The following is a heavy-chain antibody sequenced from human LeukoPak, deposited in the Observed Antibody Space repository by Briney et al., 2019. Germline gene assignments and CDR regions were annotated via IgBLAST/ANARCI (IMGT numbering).Heavy chain of an antibody. V-gene: IGHV3-7*04. D-gene: IGHD5-24*01. CDR1: GFPFSSYW. J-gene: IGHJ4*02. CDR3: TRVGYIDEGIDY. CDR2: IKQDGSKK. Sequence: GGSLRLSCVASGFPFSSYWMTWVRQAPGKGLEWVANIKQDGSKKSYVDSVKGRFTISRDNAKNSLYLQMNSLRTEDTAIYYCTRVGYIDEGIDYWGQGTLVTVSS.